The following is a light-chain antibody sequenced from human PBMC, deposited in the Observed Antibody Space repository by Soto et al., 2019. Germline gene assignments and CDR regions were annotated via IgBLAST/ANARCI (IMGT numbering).Light chain of an antibody. V-gene: IGKV3-11*01. J-gene: IGKJ4*01. CDR1: QSVSDY. Sequence: VLTQSAARLSLSPGERATLSCRAGQSVSDYLAWYQQKPGQPPRLLFFDASNRATGVPDRFSAGGSGTDFTLVISSLEPEDFAAYYCHQRVSWPPTFGGGTKVEI. CDR2: DAS. CDR3: HQRVSWPPT.